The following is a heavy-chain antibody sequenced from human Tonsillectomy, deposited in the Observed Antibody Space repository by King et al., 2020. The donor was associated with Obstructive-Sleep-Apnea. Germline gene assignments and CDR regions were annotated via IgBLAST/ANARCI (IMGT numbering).Heavy chain of an antibody. CDR3: ASQYCSSTSCYVGY. D-gene: IGHD2-2*01. CDR1: GGSISSYY. V-gene: IGHV4-59*08. Sequence: QLQESGPGLVKPSETLSLTCTVSGGSISSYYWSWIRQPPGKGLEWIGYIYYSGSTNYNPSLKSRVTISVDTSKNQFSLKLSSVTAADTAVYYCASQYCSSTSCYVGYWGQGTLVTVSS. CDR2: IYYSGST. J-gene: IGHJ4*02.